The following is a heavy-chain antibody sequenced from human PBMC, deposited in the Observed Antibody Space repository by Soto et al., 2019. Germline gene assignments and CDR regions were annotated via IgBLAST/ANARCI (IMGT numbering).Heavy chain of an antibody. CDR2: INRGGSI. D-gene: IGHD6-19*01. CDR3: ARAPEQRPIDY. J-gene: IGHJ4*02. Sequence: VGSLRLSCAASGFTLSSKYMCWVRLAPGKGLEWVSLINRGGSISYADSVKGRFTISRDNSENTLYLQMDTLRAEDTAIYYCARAPEQRPIDYWGQGGVVTVSS. CDR1: GFTLSSKY. V-gene: IGHV3-66*01.